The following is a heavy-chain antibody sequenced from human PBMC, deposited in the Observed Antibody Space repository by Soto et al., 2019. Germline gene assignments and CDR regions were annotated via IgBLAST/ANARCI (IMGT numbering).Heavy chain of an antibody. CDR1: GFTFSTYG. CDR3: ARGRYSKSLGLYIDV. Sequence: QVQLVESGGGVVQPGKALRLSCAASGFTFSTYGMHWVRQAPGKGLEWVAMIWQDGRNDYYGDSVKGRFSVSRDNSKHTLSLQMSGLRAEDTALYYCARGRYSKSLGLYIDVWGQGTLVTVSS. D-gene: IGHD1-26*01. V-gene: IGHV3-33*01. CDR2: IWQDGRND. J-gene: IGHJ4*02.